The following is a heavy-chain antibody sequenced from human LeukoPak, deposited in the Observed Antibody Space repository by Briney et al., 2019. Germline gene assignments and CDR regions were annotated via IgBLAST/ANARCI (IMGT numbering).Heavy chain of an antibody. J-gene: IGHJ5*02. CDR3: ARHTFGFDP. D-gene: IGHD2-2*02. V-gene: IGHV4-38-2*01. CDR1: GFSTSSGYY. CDR2: IYHSGRT. Sequence: SETLSLTCAVSGFSTSSGYYWGWIRQPPGKGLEWIGSIYHSGRTYYNPSLKSRVTISVDTSKKEFSLKLSPITAADTAVYYCARHTFGFDPWGQGTLVSVSS.